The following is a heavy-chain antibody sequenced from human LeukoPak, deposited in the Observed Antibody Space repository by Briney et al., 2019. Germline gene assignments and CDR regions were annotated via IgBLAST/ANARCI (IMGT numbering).Heavy chain of an antibody. D-gene: IGHD2-15*01. V-gene: IGHV4-39*01. Sequence: SETLSLTCTVSGGSIRSSYYYWGWIRQPPGKGLEWIGSIYDSGSTYYNPSLKSRVTISVDTSKNQFSLKLNSVTAADTAVYYCARSPSYSGGSRRLDYWGQGTLVTVSS. CDR3: ARSPSYSGGSRRLDY. CDR2: IYDSGST. CDR1: GGSIRSSYYY. J-gene: IGHJ4*02.